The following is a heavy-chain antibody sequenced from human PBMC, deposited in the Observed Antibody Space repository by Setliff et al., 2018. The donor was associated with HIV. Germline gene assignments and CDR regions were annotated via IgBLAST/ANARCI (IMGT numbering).Heavy chain of an antibody. D-gene: IGHD2-21*01. J-gene: IGHJ3*02. CDR3: ARDPAVASREVAFDI. CDR1: GGSISSGNNY. CDR2: IYYSGNT. V-gene: IGHV4-30-4*08. Sequence: SETLSLTCTVSGGSISSGNNYWSWIRQPPGKGLEWIAYIYYSGNTYYNPSLKSRATISVDTSKNQFSLKLNSVTVADTAVYYCARDPAVASREVAFDIWGQGTMVTVS.